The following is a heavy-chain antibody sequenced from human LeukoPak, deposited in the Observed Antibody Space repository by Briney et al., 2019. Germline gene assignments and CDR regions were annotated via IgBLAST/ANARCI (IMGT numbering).Heavy chain of an antibody. J-gene: IGHJ4*02. Sequence: PGGSLRLSCAASGFTFSDHYIDWVRQAPGKGLQWVGRSRNKANSYTTEYAASVKGRFIISRDDSESSLYLQTNSLTAEDTAVYYCAKDFYDSSGSRYDYWGQGTLVTVSS. D-gene: IGHD3-22*01. V-gene: IGHV3-72*01. CDR1: GFTFSDHY. CDR3: AKDFYDSSGSRYDY. CDR2: SRNKANSYTT.